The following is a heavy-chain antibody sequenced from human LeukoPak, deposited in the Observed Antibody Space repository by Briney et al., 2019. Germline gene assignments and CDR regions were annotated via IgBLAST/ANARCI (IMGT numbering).Heavy chain of an antibody. CDR3: AKSGDTAMVSNYYYYYMDV. J-gene: IGHJ6*03. D-gene: IGHD5-18*01. Sequence: GGPLRLSCAASGFTFDDYTMHWVRQAPGKGLEWVSLISWDGGSTYYADSVKGRFTISRDNSKNSLYLQMNSLRTEDTALYYCAKSGDTAMVSNYYYYYMDVWGKGTTVTVSS. CDR1: GFTFDDYT. CDR2: ISWDGGST. V-gene: IGHV3-43*01.